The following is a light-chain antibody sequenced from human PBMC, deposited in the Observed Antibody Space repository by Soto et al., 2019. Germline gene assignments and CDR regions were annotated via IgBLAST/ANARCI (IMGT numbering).Light chain of an antibody. CDR2: DAS. J-gene: IGKJ1*01. V-gene: IGKV1-5*01. CDR1: QSISSW. Sequence: DIQMTQSPSTLSASVVDIVTITCRASQSISSWLAWYQQKPGKAPKLLIYDASSLESGVPSRFSGSGSGKEFTLTISSLQPDDFATYYCQQYNSYWTFGQGTKVDIK. CDR3: QQYNSYWT.